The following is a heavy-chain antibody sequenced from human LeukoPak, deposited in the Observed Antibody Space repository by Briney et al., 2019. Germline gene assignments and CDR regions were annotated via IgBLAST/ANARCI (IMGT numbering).Heavy chain of an antibody. J-gene: IGHJ4*02. D-gene: IGHD3-10*01. Sequence: GGSLRLSCAASGFTVSSNYMSWVRQAPGKGLEWVSVIYSGGSTYCSDSVKGRFTISRDNSKNTLYLQMNSLRAEDTAVYYCARGDPFGSGPSPAYFDYWGQGTLVTVSS. CDR2: IYSGGST. V-gene: IGHV3-53*01. CDR1: GFTVSSNY. CDR3: ARGDPFGSGPSPAYFDY.